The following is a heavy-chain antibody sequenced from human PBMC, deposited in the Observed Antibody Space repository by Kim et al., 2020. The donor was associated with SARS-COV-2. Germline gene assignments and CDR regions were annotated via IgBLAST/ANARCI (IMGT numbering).Heavy chain of an antibody. Sequence: RNKYYAECVKGRFTSSREKSKNTLYLQMNSLRAEDTAVYYCATLRGATDYWGQGTLVTVSS. V-gene: IGHV3-30*02. J-gene: IGHJ4*02. D-gene: IGHD3-10*01. CDR2: RNK. CDR3: ATLRGATDY.